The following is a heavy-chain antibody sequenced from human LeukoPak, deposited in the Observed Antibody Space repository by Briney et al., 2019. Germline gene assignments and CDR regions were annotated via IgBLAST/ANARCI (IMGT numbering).Heavy chain of an antibody. CDR1: GVTLSSYA. CDR2: ISSSGSGGNT. CDR3: ARDSPRLSGWLGHFDY. Sequence: GGSLRLSCAASGVTLSSYAMSWARQAPGKGLEWVSGISSSGSGGNTYYADSMKGQFTISRDNSKNTLFLQMNNLRAEDTAVYYCARDSPRLSGWLGHFDYWGQGTLVTVSS. J-gene: IGHJ4*02. D-gene: IGHD6-19*01. V-gene: IGHV3-23*01.